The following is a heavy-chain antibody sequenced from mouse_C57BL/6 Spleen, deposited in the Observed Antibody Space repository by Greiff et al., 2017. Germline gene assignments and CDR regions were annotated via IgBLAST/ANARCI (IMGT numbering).Heavy chain of an antibody. CDR3: ARNYEYDGAWFAY. J-gene: IGHJ3*01. D-gene: IGHD2-4*01. CDR1: GFSLTSYG. CDR2: IWSGGST. V-gene: IGHV2-2*01. Sequence: QVQLKESGPGLVQPSQSLSITCTVSGFSLTSYGVHWVRQSPGKGLEWLGVIWSGGSTDYNAAFISRLSISKDNSKSQVFFKMNSLQADDTAIYYCARNYEYDGAWFAYWGQGTLVTVSA.